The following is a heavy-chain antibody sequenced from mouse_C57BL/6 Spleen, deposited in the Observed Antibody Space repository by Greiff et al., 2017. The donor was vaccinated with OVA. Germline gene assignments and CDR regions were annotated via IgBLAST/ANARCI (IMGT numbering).Heavy chain of an antibody. J-gene: IGHJ2*01. V-gene: IGHV1-22*01. CDR3: ARLGGSNYLT. D-gene: IGHD2-5*01. CDR1: GYTFTAYN. Sequence: VQLKQSGPELVKPGASVKMSCKASGYTFTAYNMHWVKQSHGKSLEWIGYINPNNGVTSYNQKFKGKATLTVNKSSSTAYMELRSLTSEDSAVYYCARLGGSNYLTWGQGTTLTVSS. CDR2: INPNNGVT.